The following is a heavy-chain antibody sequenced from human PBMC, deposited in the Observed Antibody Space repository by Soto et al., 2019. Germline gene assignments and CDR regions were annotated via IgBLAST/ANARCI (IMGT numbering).Heavy chain of an antibody. J-gene: IGHJ5*02. CDR1: GGTFSSYT. V-gene: IGHV1-69*02. D-gene: IGHD2-2*01. CDR2: IIPILGIA. CDR3: ASLSCTSCFGWFDP. Sequence: SVKVSCKASGGTFSSYTISWVRQAPGQGLEWMGRIIPILGIANYAQKFQGRVTITADNSTSTAYMELSSLRSEDTAVYYCASLSCTSCFGWFDPWGQGTLVTVSS.